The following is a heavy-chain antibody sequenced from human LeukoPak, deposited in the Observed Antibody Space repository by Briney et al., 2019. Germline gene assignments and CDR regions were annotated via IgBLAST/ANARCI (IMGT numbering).Heavy chain of an antibody. Sequence: GASVKVSCKASGYTFIGYYMNWVRQAPGQGLEWMGWINPYSGDTNYAQNFQGRVTMTRDTSISTAYMELSRLRSDDTAVYYCARNVYYYDTSVGYWGQGTLVTVSS. D-gene: IGHD3-22*01. CDR1: GYTFIGYY. CDR3: ARNVYYYDTSVGY. J-gene: IGHJ4*02. V-gene: IGHV1-2*02. CDR2: INPYSGDT.